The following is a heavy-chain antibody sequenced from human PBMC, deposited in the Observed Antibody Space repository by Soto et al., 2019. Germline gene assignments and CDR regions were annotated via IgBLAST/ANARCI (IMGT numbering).Heavy chain of an antibody. CDR1: GHSFTSYW. Sequence: GESLKISCKGSGHSFTSYWIGWVRQMPGKGLEWMGIIYPGDSDTRYSPSFQGQVTISADKSISTAYLQWSSLKASDTAMYYCARHTPYYYDSSGYPFDYWGQGTLVTVSS. CDR2: IYPGDSDT. V-gene: IGHV5-51*01. J-gene: IGHJ4*02. CDR3: ARHTPYYYDSSGYPFDY. D-gene: IGHD3-22*01.